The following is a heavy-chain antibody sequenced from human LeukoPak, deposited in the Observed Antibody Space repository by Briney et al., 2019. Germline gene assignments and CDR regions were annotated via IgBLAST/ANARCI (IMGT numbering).Heavy chain of an antibody. D-gene: IGHD4-11*01. CDR1: GYTFTGYY. J-gene: IGHJ6*03. CDR2: INPNTAGT. V-gene: IGHV1-2*02. CDR3: ATSAGDYRAGHYYYMGV. Sequence: ASVKVSCKASGYTFTGYYMHWVRQAPGQGLEWMGWINPNTAGTNYAQKFLGGVTLTWDTSISTAYMELNRLTSDDTAVYYRATSAGDYRAGHYYYMGVWGKGTSVTVSS.